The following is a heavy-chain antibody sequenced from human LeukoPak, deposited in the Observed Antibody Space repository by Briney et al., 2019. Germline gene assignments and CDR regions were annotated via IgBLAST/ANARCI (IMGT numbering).Heavy chain of an antibody. CDR3: ARGWDFWSGYRTPFDY. CDR1: GFTFSSYS. J-gene: IGHJ4*02. Sequence: GGSLRLSCSASGFTFSSYSMNWVRQAPGKGLEWASSISSSSSYIYYADSVKGRFTISRGNAKNSLYLQMNSLRAEDTAVYYCARGWDFWSGYRTPFDYWGQGTLVTVSS. V-gene: IGHV3-21*01. D-gene: IGHD3-3*01. CDR2: ISSSSSYI.